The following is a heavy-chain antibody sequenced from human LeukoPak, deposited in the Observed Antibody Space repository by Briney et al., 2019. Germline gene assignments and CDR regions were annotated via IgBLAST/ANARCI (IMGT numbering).Heavy chain of an antibody. J-gene: IGHJ3*02. D-gene: IGHD2-2*01. CDR3: ASRLTVGVPAFGAFDI. V-gene: IGHV1-69*05. Sequence: GASVKVSCKASGGTFSSYAISWVRQAPGQGLEWMGGIIPIFGTANYAQKFQGRVTITTDESTSTAYMELSSLRSEDTAVYYCASRLTVGVPAFGAFDIWGQGTMVTVSS. CDR2: IIPIFGTA. CDR1: GGTFSSYA.